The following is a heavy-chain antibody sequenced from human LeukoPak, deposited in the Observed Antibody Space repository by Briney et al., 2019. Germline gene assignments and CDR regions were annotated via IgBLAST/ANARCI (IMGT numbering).Heavy chain of an antibody. CDR1: GFTFSSYA. CDR2: ISGSGGST. D-gene: IGHD3-9*01. J-gene: IGHJ4*02. Sequence: PGGSLRLSCAASGFTFSSYAMSWVRQAPGKGLEWVSAISGSGGSTYYADSVKGRFTISRDNSKNTLYLQMNSLRAEDTAVYYCAKSQTYDILTGYWNDYWGQGTLVTVSS. V-gene: IGHV3-23*01. CDR3: AKSQTYDILTGYWNDY.